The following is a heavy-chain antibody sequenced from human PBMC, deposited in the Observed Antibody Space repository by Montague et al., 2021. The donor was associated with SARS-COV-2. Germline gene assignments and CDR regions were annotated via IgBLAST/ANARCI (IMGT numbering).Heavy chain of an antibody. Sequence: SETLSLTCAVYGGSLSGCYWSWIRQPPGEGLEWIAEISHSGSTSYNPSLKSRVTISVDTSKNQFSLKLSSATAADTAAYYCARVPYRLLFVPRYYGMDVWGQGTTVTVSS. V-gene: IGHV4-34*01. CDR2: ISHSGST. J-gene: IGHJ6*02. CDR1: GGSLSGCY. D-gene: IGHD2-2*01. CDR3: ARVPYRLLFVPRYYGMDV.